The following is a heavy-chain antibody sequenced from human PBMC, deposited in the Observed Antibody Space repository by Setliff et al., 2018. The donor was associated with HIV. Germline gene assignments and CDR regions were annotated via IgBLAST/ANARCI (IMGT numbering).Heavy chain of an antibody. V-gene: IGHV3-30*02. CDR3: AKDALVGYSSGWETGHGYYFDY. D-gene: IGHD6-19*01. J-gene: IGHJ4*02. CDR1: GLTFSNCG. Sequence: GGSLRLSCATSGLTFSNCGMHWVRQAPGKGLEWVASIRSDGSNKYYADSVTGRFTISRDDSKNTLYLQMNSLRAEDTAVYYCAKDALVGYSSGWETGHGYYFDYWGQGALVTVSS. CDR2: IRSDGSNK.